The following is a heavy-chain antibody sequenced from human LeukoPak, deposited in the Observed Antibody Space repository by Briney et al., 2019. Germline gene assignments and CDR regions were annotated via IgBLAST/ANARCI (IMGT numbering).Heavy chain of an antibody. Sequence: SETLSLTCAVYGGSFSGYYWSWIRQPPGKGLEWIGEINHSGSTNYNPSLKSRVTISVDTSKNQFSLKLSSVTAADTAVYYCARAARPVVGSRRPLYMDVWGRGTTVTVSS. J-gene: IGHJ6*03. D-gene: IGHD6-6*01. CDR1: GGSFSGYY. CDR3: ARAARPVVGSRRPLYMDV. CDR2: INHSGST. V-gene: IGHV4-34*01.